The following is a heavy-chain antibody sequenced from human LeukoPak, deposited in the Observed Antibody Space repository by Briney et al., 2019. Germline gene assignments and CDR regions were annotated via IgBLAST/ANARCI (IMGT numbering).Heavy chain of an antibody. CDR2: IYTSGST. CDR1: GGSISSGSYY. J-gene: IGHJ4*02. CDR3: ARSGYSSGWYTDC. V-gene: IGHV4-61*02. D-gene: IGHD6-19*01. Sequence: SETLSLTCTVSGGSISSGSYYWSWIRQPAGKGLEWIGRIYTSGSTNYNPSLKSRVTISVDTSKNQFSLKLSSVTAADTAVYYCARSGYSSGWYTDCWGQGTLVTVSS.